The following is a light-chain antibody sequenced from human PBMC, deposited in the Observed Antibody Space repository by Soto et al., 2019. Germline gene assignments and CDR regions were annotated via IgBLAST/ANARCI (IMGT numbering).Light chain of an antibody. CDR3: QQYDKLPIT. V-gene: IGKV1-33*01. J-gene: IGKJ4*01. Sequence: DIQMTQSTSSLSASVGDRVTITCQASQDISNYLNWYQQKPGKAPKLLIYEASNLETGVPSRFSGSGSGTDFTFTISSLPPEDIAKYYCQQYDKLPITFGGGTKAEIK. CDR2: EAS. CDR1: QDISNY.